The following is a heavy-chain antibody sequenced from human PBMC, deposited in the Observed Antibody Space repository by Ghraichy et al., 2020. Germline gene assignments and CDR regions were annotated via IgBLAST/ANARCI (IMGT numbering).Heavy chain of an antibody. CDR1: GYTFTSYD. J-gene: IGHJ6*02. CDR3: ARGWDSSGWTPNYYYYGMDV. V-gene: IGHV1-8*01. D-gene: IGHD6-19*01. CDR2: MNPNSGNT. Sequence: ASVKVSCKASGYTFTSYDINWVRQATGQGLEWMGWMNPNSGNTGYAQKFQGRVTMTRNTSISTAYMELSSLRSEDTAVYYCARGWDSSGWTPNYYYYGMDVWGQGTTVTVSS.